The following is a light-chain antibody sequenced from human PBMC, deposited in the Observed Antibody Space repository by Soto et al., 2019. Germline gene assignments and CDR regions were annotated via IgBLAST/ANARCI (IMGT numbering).Light chain of an antibody. CDR2: GAS. V-gene: IGKV3-20*01. J-gene: IGKJ4*01. CDR3: QQYGSSPIT. CDR1: QSVSASR. Sequence: EIVLTQSPRTLSLSPGERATLSCRASQSVSASRLSWYQQKPGQDPSHLIYGASSRATGIPDRFSGSGSATDFTLTISRLEPEDFAVYYCQQYGSSPITFGGGTKVDIK.